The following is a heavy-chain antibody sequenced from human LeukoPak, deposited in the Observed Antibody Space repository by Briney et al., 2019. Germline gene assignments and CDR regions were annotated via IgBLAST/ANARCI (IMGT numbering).Heavy chain of an antibody. CDR1: GGSISSYY. J-gene: IGHJ4*02. CDR3: ARLIVGTSTRFDY. CDR2: IYYSGST. V-gene: IGHV4-59*12. D-gene: IGHD1-26*01. Sequence: SETLSLTCTVSGGSISSYYWSWIRQPPGKGLEWIGYIYYSGSTNYNPSLKSRVTISVDTSKNQFSLKLSSVTAADTAVYYCARLIVGTSTRFDYWGQGTLVTVSS.